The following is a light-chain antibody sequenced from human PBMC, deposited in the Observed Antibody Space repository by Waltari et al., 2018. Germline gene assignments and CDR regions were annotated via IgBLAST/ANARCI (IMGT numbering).Light chain of an antibody. CDR2: EAS. J-gene: IGKJ3*01. Sequence: QLTQSPSSLSASVGDRVIITCRASQALTNYSAWYQQKPGKAPKSLIYEASILQSGVPSRFSGSGSGTDFTLTITSLQPEDFATYYCQQYTNFPVTFGPGTTIDFK. V-gene: IGKV1-16*01. CDR3: QQYTNFPVT. CDR1: QALTNY.